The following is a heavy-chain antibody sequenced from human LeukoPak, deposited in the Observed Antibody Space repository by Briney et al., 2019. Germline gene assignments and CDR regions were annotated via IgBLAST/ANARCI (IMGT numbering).Heavy chain of an antibody. CDR3: ARSSPGRMDV. CDR2: IYYSGST. V-gene: IGHV4-39*01. Sequence: SETLSLTCTVSGGSISSSSYYWGWIRQPPGKGLEWIGSIYYSGSTYYNPSLKSRVTISVDTSKNQFSLKLSSVTAADTAVYYCARSSPGRMDVWGQGTTVTVSS. CDR1: GGSISSSSYY. J-gene: IGHJ6*02. D-gene: IGHD2-2*01.